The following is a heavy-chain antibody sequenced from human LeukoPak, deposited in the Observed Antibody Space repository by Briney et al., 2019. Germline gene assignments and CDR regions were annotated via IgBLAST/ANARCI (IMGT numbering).Heavy chain of an antibody. J-gene: IGHJ3*02. V-gene: IGHV5-10-1*01. CDR3: GIFYCSSTSCYSPRGDAFDI. D-gene: IGHD2-2*01. CDR1: GYSFTSYW. Sequence: GESLKISCKGSGYSFTSYWISWVRQMPGKGLEWMGRIDPSDSYTNYSPSFQGHVTISADKSISTAYLQWSSLKASDTAMYYCGIFYCSSTSCYSPRGDAFDIWDQGTMVTVSS. CDR2: IDPSDSYT.